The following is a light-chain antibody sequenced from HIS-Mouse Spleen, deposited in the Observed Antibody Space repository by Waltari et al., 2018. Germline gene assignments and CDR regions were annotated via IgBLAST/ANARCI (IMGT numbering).Light chain of an antibody. J-gene: IGLJ2*01. CDR3: CSYAGSSTLV. Sequence: QSALTQPASVSGSPGPSITISCTGTSSDVGCYNLVSWYQQHPGKAPKLMIYEGSKRPSGVSNRFSGSKSGNTASLTISGLQAEDEADYYCCSYAGSSTLVFGGGTKLTVL. CDR1: SSDVGCYNL. CDR2: EGS. V-gene: IGLV2-23*01.